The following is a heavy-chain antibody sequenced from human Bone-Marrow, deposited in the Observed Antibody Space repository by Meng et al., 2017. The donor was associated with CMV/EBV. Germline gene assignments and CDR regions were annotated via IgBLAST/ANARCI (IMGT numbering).Heavy chain of an antibody. J-gene: IGHJ3*02. D-gene: IGHD6-6*01. V-gene: IGHV3-7*01. CDR1: GFTFSSYW. Sequence: GGSLRLSCAASGFTFSSYWMSWVRQAPGKGLEWVANIKQDGSEKYYVDSVKGRFTISRDNSKNTLYLQMNSLRADDTAVYYCARGSVGLGIAARKTHDAFDIWGQGTMVTVSS. CDR2: IKQDGSEK. CDR3: ARGSVGLGIAARKTHDAFDI.